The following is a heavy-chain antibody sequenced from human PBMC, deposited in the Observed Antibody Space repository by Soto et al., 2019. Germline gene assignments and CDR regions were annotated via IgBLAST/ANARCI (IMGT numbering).Heavy chain of an antibody. CDR1: GFIFSSYG. Sequence: QVQLVESGGGVVQPGRSLRLSCAASGFIFSSYGMHWVRQAPGKGLEWVAVISHDGSNKYYADSVKGRFTISRDNSKNTRYLQMNSLRAEDTAVYDCAKDLWTHPYYFDYWGQGTLVTVSS. V-gene: IGHV3-30*18. J-gene: IGHJ4*02. CDR2: ISHDGSNK. CDR3: AKDLWTHPYYFDY. D-gene: IGHD2-21*01.